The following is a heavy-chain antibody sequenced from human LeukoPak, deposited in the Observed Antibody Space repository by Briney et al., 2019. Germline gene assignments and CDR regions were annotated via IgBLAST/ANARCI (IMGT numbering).Heavy chain of an antibody. CDR3: ASAYGSGSYKAPYWYLDL. CDR2: IYYSGST. V-gene: IGHV4-31*03. D-gene: IGHD3-10*01. Sequence: SETLSLTCTVSGGSISSGGYYWSWSRQHPGKGLEWIGYIYYSGSTYYNPSLKSRVTISVDTSKNQFSLKLSSVTAADTAVYYCASAYGSGSYKAPYWYLDLWGRGTLVTVSS. CDR1: GGSISSGGYY. J-gene: IGHJ2*01.